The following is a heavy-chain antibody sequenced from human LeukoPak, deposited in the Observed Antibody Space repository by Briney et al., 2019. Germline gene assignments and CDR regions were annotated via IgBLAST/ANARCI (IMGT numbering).Heavy chain of an antibody. J-gene: IGHJ6*04. Sequence: GGSLRPSCAASGFTFSSYGMSWVRQAPGKGLEWVSAISGSGGSTYYADSVKGRFTISRDNAKNSLYLQMNSLRAEDTAVYYCAEHGITMIGGVWGKGTTVTISS. CDR1: GFTFSSYG. V-gene: IGHV3-23*01. D-gene: IGHD3-10*02. CDR2: ISGSGGST. CDR3: AEHGITMIGGV.